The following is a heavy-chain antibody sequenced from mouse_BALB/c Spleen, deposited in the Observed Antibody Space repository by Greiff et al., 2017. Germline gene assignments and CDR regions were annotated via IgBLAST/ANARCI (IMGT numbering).Heavy chain of an antibody. Sequence: EVQLQQSGAELVKPGASVKLSCTASGFNIKDTYMHWVKQRPEQGLEWIGRIDPANGNTKYDPKFQGKATITADTSSNTAYLQLSSLTSEDTAVYYCARDYGYPYYYAMDYWGQGTSVTVSS. CDR3: ARDYGYPYYYAMDY. V-gene: IGHV14-3*02. CDR1: GFNIKDTY. CDR2: IDPANGNT. D-gene: IGHD1-2*01. J-gene: IGHJ4*01.